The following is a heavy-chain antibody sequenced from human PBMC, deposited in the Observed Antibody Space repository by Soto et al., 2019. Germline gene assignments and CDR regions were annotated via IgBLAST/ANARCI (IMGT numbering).Heavy chain of an antibody. J-gene: IGHJ4*02. CDR1: GGSISSYY. V-gene: IGHV4-59*08. Sequence: SETLSLTCTVSGGSISSYYWSWIRQPPGKGLEWIGYIYYSGGTNYNPSLKSRVTISVDTSKNQFSLKLSSVTAADTAVYYCARREIGDYVDYWGQGTLVTVSS. CDR2: IYYSGGT. CDR3: ARREIGDYVDY.